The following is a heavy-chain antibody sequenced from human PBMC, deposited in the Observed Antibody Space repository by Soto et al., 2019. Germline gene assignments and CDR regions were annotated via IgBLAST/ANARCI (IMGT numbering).Heavy chain of an antibody. Sequence: QVQLVQSGDEVKKPGASVKVSCKASGYIFVNYGIAWVRQAPGQGLEWMGWISSYTGNTHSATKVQGRLTMTTDTSTSTAYMDMGSLTSGDTAVYYCVMVDNYVTPTPQDVWGQGTTVTVSS. J-gene: IGHJ6*02. CDR3: VMVDNYVTPTPQDV. CDR1: GYIFVNYG. CDR2: ISSYTGNT. D-gene: IGHD3-16*01. V-gene: IGHV1-18*01.